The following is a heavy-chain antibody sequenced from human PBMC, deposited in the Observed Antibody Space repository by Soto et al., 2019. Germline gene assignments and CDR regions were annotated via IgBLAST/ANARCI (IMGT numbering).Heavy chain of an antibody. J-gene: IGHJ6*02. CDR1: GFTFSSYA. D-gene: IGHD1-7*01. V-gene: IGHV3-48*02. Sequence: GGSLRLSCAASGFTFSSYAMHWVRQAPGKGLEWVSDIRSSSSNIYYADSVKGRFTISRDNAKNSLYLQMNSLRDEDTAVYYCARDGGITGTTDYYYGMDVWGQGTTVTVSS. CDR3: ARDGGITGTTDYYYGMDV. CDR2: IRSSSSNI.